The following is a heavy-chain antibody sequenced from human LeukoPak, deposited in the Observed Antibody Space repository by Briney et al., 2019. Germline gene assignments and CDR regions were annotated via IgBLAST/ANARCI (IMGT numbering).Heavy chain of an antibody. V-gene: IGHV3-7*01. CDR3: ARDCDSSTCYDY. CDR1: GFTFSNYW. D-gene: IGHD6-13*01. Sequence: GGSLRLSCVASGFTFSNYWMAWVRQAPGKGLQWVANIKQDGSEKYHVESVRGRFTISRDNAKNSLYLQMNNLRAQDTAVYYCARDCDSSTCYDYWGQGTLVTVSS. CDR2: IKQDGSEK. J-gene: IGHJ4*02.